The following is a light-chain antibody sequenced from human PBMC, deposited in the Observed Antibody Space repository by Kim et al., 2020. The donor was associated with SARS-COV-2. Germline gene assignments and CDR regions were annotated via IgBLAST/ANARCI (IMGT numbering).Light chain of an antibody. J-gene: IGKJ4*01. CDR2: DAF. V-gene: IGKV3-11*01. CDR1: QGVSSY. CDR3: HQRSNWPLT. Sequence: LAPGERATLSCRASQGVSSYLAWYQQKPGQAPRLLIYDAFNRATGIPARFSGSGSGTDFTLTISSLEPEDFAVYFCHQRSNWPLTFGGGTKVDIK.